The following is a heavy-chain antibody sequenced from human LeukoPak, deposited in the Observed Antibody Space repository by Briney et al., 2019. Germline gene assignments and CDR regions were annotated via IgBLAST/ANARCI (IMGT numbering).Heavy chain of an antibody. J-gene: IGHJ4*02. V-gene: IGHV4-39*01. D-gene: IGHD6-19*01. CDR2: IYYSGST. CDR3: ARQSARSSGWY. CDR1: GGSISSSSYY. Sequence: PSETLSLTCTVSGGSISSSSYYWGWIRQPPGKGLEWIGSIYYSGSTYYNPSLKSRVTISVDTSKNQFSLKLSSVTAADTAVYYCARQSARSSGWYWGQGTLVTASS.